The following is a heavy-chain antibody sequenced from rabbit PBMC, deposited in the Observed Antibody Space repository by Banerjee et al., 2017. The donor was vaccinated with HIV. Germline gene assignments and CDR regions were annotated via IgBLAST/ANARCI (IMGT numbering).Heavy chain of an antibody. V-gene: IGHV1S40*01. CDR2: IYAGSSGST. CDR3: ARDLAGVIGWNFNL. J-gene: IGHJ4*01. Sequence: APGKGLEWIACIYAGSSGSTYYASWAKGRFTISKASWTTVTLQMTSLTAADTASYFCARDLAGVIGWNFNLWGPGTLVTVS. D-gene: IGHD4-1*01.